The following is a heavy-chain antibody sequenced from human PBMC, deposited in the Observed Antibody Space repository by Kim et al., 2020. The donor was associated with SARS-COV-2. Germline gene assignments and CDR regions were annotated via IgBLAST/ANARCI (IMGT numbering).Heavy chain of an antibody. Sequence: SETLSLTCTVSDGSISSSSYYWGWIRQPPGKGLEWIGSVYYSGVTYYSPSLKSRVTMSLDTSKNQFSLKVTSVTAADTAVYYCARWHSGYDDYWGQGTQV. CDR1: DGSISSSSYY. D-gene: IGHD5-12*01. CDR2: VYYSGVT. J-gene: IGHJ4*02. V-gene: IGHV4-39*07. CDR3: ARWHSGYDDY.